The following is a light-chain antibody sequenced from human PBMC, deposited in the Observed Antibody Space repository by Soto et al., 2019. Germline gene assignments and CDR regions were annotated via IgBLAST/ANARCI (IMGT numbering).Light chain of an antibody. CDR2: DVS. V-gene: IGLV2-14*01. CDR3: SSFATTTIPV. J-gene: IGLJ2*01. CDR1: SSDIGGYNY. Sequence: QSALTQPASVSGSPGQSITLSCTGTSSDIGGYNYVSWYQQHPGKAPKLMIYDVSYRPSGVSDRFSGSKSGNTASLTISGLQAEDEADYHCSSFATTTIPVFGGGTKVTVL.